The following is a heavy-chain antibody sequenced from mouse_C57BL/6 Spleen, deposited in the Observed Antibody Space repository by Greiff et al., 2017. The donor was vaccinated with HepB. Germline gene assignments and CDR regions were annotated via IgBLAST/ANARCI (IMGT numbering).Heavy chain of an antibody. D-gene: IGHD1-1*01. Sequence: EVKLVESGGGLVKPGGSLKLSCAASGFTFSDYGMHWVRQAPEKGLEWVAYISSGSSTIYYADTVKGRFTISRDNAKNTLFLQMNSLRSEDTAMYYCARPSTVVATDWYFDGWGTGTTVTVSS. CDR3: ARPSTVVATDWYFDG. V-gene: IGHV5-17*01. J-gene: IGHJ1*03. CDR1: GFTFSDYG. CDR2: ISSGSSTI.